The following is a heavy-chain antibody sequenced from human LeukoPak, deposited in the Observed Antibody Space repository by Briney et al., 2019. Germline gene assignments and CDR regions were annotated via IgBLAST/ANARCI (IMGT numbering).Heavy chain of an antibody. CDR2: INHSGST. CDR3: ASRRFGYYFDY. CDR1: GGSFSGYY. Sequence: PSETLSLTCAVYGGSFSGYYWSWIRQPPGKGLEWIGEINHSGSTNYNPSLKSRVTISVDTSKNQFSRTLSSVTAADTAVYYCASRRFGYYFDYWGQGTLVTVSS. J-gene: IGHJ4*02. V-gene: IGHV4-34*01. D-gene: IGHD3-10*01.